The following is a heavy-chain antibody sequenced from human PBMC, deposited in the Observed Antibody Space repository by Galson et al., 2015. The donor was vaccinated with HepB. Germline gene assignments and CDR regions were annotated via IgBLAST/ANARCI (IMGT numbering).Heavy chain of an antibody. D-gene: IGHD5-24*01. V-gene: IGHV1-8*01. CDR2: MNPNSGNT. CDR1: GSTFTSYD. J-gene: IGHJ4*02. Sequence: SVKVSCKASGSTFTSYDINWVRQATGQGLEWMGWMNPNSGNTGYARKFQGRVTMTRNTSISTAYMELSSLRSEDTAVYYCARGIIGRDGYNFDYWGQGTLVTVSS. CDR3: ARGIIGRDGYNFDY.